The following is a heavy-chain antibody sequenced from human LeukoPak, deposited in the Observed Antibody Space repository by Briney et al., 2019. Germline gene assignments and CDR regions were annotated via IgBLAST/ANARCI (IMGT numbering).Heavy chain of an antibody. Sequence: SQTLSLTCAISGDSVSSNSAAWNWIRQSPSRGLEWLGRTYYRSKWYNDYAVSVKSRITINPDTSKNQFSLKLNSVTPEDTAVYFCARENLIGADASGSIRPIDFWGQGTLVTVSS. V-gene: IGHV6-1*01. CDR2: TYYRSKWYN. D-gene: IGHD2-8*01. CDR1: GDSVSSNSAA. CDR3: ARENLIGADASGSIRPIDF. J-gene: IGHJ4*02.